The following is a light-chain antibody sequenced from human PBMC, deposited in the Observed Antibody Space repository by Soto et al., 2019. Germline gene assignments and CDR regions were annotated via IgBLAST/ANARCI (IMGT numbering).Light chain of an antibody. CDR1: SGHSSYA. CDR3: QTWGTGIHVV. J-gene: IGLJ2*01. CDR2: LDSDGSH. V-gene: IGLV4-69*01. Sequence: SLGASVKLTCTLSSGHSSYAIAWHQQQPEKGPRYLMKLDSDGSHTKGDAIPDRFSGSSSGAERYLTISSLQSEDEADYYCQTWGTGIHVVFGGGTKLTVL.